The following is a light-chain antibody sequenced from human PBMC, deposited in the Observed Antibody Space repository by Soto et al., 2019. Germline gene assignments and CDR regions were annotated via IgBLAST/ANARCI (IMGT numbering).Light chain of an antibody. J-gene: IGKJ2*01. CDR2: GAS. Sequence: EIVMTQSPATLSVSPGERATLSCRASQSVGSNLAWYQQKPGQAPRLLIYGASTRTTATPARFSGSGSGTEFTLTISSLQSEDFAVYYCQHYNNWPPLAFGEGTKLEIK. V-gene: IGKV3D-15*01. CDR3: QHYNNWPPLA. CDR1: QSVGSN.